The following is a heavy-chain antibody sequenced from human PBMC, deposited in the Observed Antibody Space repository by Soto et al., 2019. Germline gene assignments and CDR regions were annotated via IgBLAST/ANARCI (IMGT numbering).Heavy chain of an antibody. CDR2: IIPIFGTA. J-gene: IGHJ1*01. V-gene: IGHV1-69*12. Sequence: QVQLVQSGAEVKKPGSSVKVSCKASGGTFSSYAISWVRQAPGQGLEWMGGIIPIFGTANYAQKFQVRAKITADESTSTAYLELSSLRSEDTAVYYCAVSTKAVAPRGYFQHWGQGTLVTVSS. CDR1: GGTFSSYA. CDR3: AVSTKAVAPRGYFQH. D-gene: IGHD5-12*01.